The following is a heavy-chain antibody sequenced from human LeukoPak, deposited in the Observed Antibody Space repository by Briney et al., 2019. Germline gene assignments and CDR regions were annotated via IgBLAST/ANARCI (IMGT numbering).Heavy chain of an antibody. D-gene: IGHD6-25*01. Sequence: PSETLSLTCTVSGGSISSGGYYWSWNRQHPGKGLEWIGYIYYSGSTYYNPSLKSRVTISVDTSKNQFSLKLSSVTAADTAVYYCARDQSGQYYYYGMDVWGQGTTVTVSS. V-gene: IGHV4-31*03. CDR3: ARDQSGQYYYYGMDV. CDR2: IYYSGST. J-gene: IGHJ6*02. CDR1: GGSISSGGYY.